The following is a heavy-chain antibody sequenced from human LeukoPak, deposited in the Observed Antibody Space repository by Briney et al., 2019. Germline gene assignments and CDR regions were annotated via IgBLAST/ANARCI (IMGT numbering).Heavy chain of an antibody. Sequence: GGSLRLSCAASGFSFSDYAMSWVRQAPGKGLEWVSAISDSGDNPYYADSVKGRFTISRDNSENTLSLQMYSLRAEDTAVYYCAKDRGGSYFDFDFWGRGTLVTVSS. V-gene: IGHV3-23*01. D-gene: IGHD1-26*01. CDR1: GFSFSDYA. J-gene: IGHJ4*02. CDR2: ISDSGDNP. CDR3: AKDRGGSYFDFDF.